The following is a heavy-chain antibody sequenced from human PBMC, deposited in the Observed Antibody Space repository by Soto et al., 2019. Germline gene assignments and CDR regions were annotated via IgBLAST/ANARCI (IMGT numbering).Heavy chain of an antibody. J-gene: IGHJ4*02. CDR1: GFMFTSSA. D-gene: IGHD6-19*01. CDR2: LVVGSGNT. V-gene: IGHV1-58*01. Sequence: RASVKVSCKTSGFMFTSSAVQWVRQARGQRLEWIGWLVVGSGNTHYAQRFQERVTLTRDMSTGTAYLQMNSLRGEDTAVYYCAKGRGSGWAWYFDNWGQGTLVTVS. CDR3: AKGRGSGWAWYFDN.